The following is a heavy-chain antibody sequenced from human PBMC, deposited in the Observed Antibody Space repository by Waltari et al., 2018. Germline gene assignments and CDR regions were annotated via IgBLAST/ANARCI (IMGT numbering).Heavy chain of an antibody. V-gene: IGHV4-34*01. CDR3: ARGVERRNIWFDP. J-gene: IGHJ5*02. D-gene: IGHD1-1*01. Sequence: QVQLQQWGAGLLKPSETLSLTCAVYGGSFSGYYWSWIRQPPGKGLEWIGEINHSGCTNYNPSLKSRVTISVDTSKNQFSLKLSSVTAADTAVYYCARGVERRNIWFDPWGQGTLVTVSS. CDR2: INHSGCT. CDR1: GGSFSGYY.